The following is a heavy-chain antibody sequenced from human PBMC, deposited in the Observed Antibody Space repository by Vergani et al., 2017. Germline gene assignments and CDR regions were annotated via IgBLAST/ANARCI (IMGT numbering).Heavy chain of an antibody. J-gene: IGHJ4*02. Sequence: QVQLPESGPGLVKPSQTLSLTCTVSGGSISSGGYYWSWIRQHPGKGLEWIGYIYYSGSAYYNPSLKSRVTISVDTSKNQFSLKLSSVTAADTAVYYCAGGSAPTMVRGGLGNYFDYWGQGTLVTVSS. CDR3: AGGSAPTMVRGGLGNYFDY. CDR2: IYYSGSA. D-gene: IGHD3-10*01. CDR1: GGSISSGGYY. V-gene: IGHV4-31*03.